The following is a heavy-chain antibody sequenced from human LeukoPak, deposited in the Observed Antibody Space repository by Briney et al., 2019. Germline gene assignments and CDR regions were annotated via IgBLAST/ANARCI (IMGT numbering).Heavy chain of an antibody. J-gene: IGHJ6*03. CDR1: GDSMSTHY. CDR3: ARGPFCAGATCYDDYYYYMDV. CDR2: IYYRGST. D-gene: IGHD2-2*01. Sequence: PSETLSLTCAVSGDSMSTHYWSWIRQPPGKGLEWIGNIYYRGSTHYNPSLKSRAAISVDTSNNQFSLKVSSVTAADTAVYYCARGPFCAGATCYDDYYYYMDVWGKGTTVTISS. V-gene: IGHV4-59*11.